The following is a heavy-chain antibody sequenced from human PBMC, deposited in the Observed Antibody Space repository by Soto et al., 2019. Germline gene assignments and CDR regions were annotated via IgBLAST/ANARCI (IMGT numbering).Heavy chain of an antibody. CDR2: ISGSGGST. CDR3: AKDLLMGSSWVPSASDY. Sequence: EVQLLESGGGLVQPGGSLRLSCAASGFTFSSYAMRWVRQAPGKGLEWVSAISGSGGSTYYADSVKGRFTISRDNSKNTLYLQMNSLRAEDTAVYYCAKDLLMGSSWVPSASDYWGQGTLVTVSS. CDR1: GFTFSSYA. V-gene: IGHV3-23*01. D-gene: IGHD6-13*01. J-gene: IGHJ4*02.